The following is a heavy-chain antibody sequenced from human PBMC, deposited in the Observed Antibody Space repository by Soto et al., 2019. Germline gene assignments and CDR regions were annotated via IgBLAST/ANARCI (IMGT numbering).Heavy chain of an antibody. CDR2: ISRDGIKA. D-gene: IGHD3-3*01. V-gene: IGHV3-30-3*01. Sequence: QVQLVESGGGVVQPGGSLRLSCVASGFIFTNSPIHWVRQGPGKGLEWVAVISRDGIKATYADSVKGRFTISRDNFKDTAYLQLSSLTPADTAVYHCARDPGEDGNEYYTFDFWGQGTLVTVSS. J-gene: IGHJ4*02. CDR3: ARDPGEDGNEYYTFDF. CDR1: GFIFTNSP.